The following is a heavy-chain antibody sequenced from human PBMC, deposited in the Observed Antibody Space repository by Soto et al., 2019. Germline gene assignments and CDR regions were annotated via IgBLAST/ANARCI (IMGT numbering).Heavy chain of an antibody. V-gene: IGHV4-39*01. CDR2: IYYSGST. Sequence: SETLSLTCTFSGGSISSSSYYWGWIRQPPGKGLEWIGSIYYSGSTYYNPSLKSRVTISVDTSKNQFSLKLSSVAAADTAVYYCARCYDILTGYQAEWFDPWGQGTLVTVSS. CDR3: ARCYDILTGYQAEWFDP. D-gene: IGHD3-9*01. CDR1: GGSISSSSYY. J-gene: IGHJ5*02.